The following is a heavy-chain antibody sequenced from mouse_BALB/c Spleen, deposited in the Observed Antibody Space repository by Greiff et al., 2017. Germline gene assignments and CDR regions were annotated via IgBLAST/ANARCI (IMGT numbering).Heavy chain of an antibody. CDR2: ISSGGST. D-gene: IGHD1-1*01. V-gene: IGHV5-6-5*01. CDR1: GFTFSSYA. Sequence: EVHLVESGGGLVKPGGSLKLSCAASGFTFSSYAMSWVRQTPEKRLEWVASISSGGSTYYPDSVKGRFTISRDNARNILYLQMSSLRSEDTAMYYCARGPHYYGSRGYFDVWGAGTTVTVSS. J-gene: IGHJ1*01. CDR3: ARGPHYYGSRGYFDV.